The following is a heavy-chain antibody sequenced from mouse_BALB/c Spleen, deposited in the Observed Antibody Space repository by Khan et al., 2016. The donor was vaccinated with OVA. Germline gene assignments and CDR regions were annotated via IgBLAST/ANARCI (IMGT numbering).Heavy chain of an antibody. CDR1: GYSFTSYY. J-gene: IGHJ3*01. CDR3: ARGAFGY. V-gene: IGHV1S135*01. Sequence: VQLQQPGPELMKPGASVNISCKASGYSFTSYYIHWVKQSHEKSLEWIGYIDPFNGGTDYNQKFKGKATLTVDKSSSTACMHLSSLTSEDSAVYYCARGAFGYWGQGTLVTVSA. CDR2: IDPFNGGT.